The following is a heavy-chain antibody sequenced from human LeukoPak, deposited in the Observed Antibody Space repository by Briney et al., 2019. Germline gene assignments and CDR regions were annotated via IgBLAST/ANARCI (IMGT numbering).Heavy chain of an antibody. CDR1: GLTFSNAW. D-gene: IGHD2-2*01. Sequence: GGSLRLSCAASGLTFSNAWMSWVRQAPGKGLEWVGRIKSKPDGGTTDYAAPVKGRFTISRDDSKNTLYLQMNSLRAEDTAVYYCAKDRYRAQRWYCSSTSCPKVDAFDIWGQGTMVTVSS. V-gene: IGHV3-15*01. CDR3: AKDRYRAQRWYCSSTSCPKVDAFDI. J-gene: IGHJ3*02. CDR2: IKSKPDGGTT.